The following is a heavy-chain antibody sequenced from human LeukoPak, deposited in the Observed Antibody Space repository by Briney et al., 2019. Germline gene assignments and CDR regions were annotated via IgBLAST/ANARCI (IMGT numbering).Heavy chain of an antibody. V-gene: IGHV3-48*04. Sequence: GGSLRLSCAASGFTFSDYSMNWVRQAPGKELEWVSYISFSVNTKYYGDSVKGRFTISRDNAKNSLYLQMNSLRAEDTAVYYCASAGSSTSCYFEACLDKTDYWGQGTLVTVSS. J-gene: IGHJ4*02. CDR2: ISFSVNTK. CDR3: ASAGSSTSCYFEACLDKTDY. CDR1: GFTFSDYS. D-gene: IGHD2-2*01.